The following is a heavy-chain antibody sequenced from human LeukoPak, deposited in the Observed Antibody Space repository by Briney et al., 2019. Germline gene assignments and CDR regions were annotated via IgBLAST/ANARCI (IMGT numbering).Heavy chain of an antibody. CDR1: GGSISSYY. J-gene: IGHJ6*03. CDR2: INTSGST. D-gene: IGHD2/OR15-2a*01. CDR3: ARDSKDFYYYYMDV. Sequence: SVTLSLTCTVSGGSISSYYWSWIRQPAGKGLEWIGRINTSGSTNYNPSLKSRVTMSVDTSKNQFSLKLSSVTAADTAVYYCARDSKDFYYYYMDVWGKGTTVTVSS. V-gene: IGHV4-4*07.